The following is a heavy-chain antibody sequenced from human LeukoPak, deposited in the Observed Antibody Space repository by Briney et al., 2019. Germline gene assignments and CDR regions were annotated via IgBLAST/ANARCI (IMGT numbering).Heavy chain of an antibody. Sequence: PSETLSLTCAVYGGSFSGYYWSWIRQPPGKGLEWIGEINHSGSTNYNPSLKSRVTISVDTSKNQFSLKLSSVTAADTAVYYCARGLQQLAPLDYWGQGTLVTVSS. CDR2: INHSGST. V-gene: IGHV4-34*01. J-gene: IGHJ4*02. CDR3: ARGLQQLAPLDY. CDR1: GGSFSGYY. D-gene: IGHD6-13*01.